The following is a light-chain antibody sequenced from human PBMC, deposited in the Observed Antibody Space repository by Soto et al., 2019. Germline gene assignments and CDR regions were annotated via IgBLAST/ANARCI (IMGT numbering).Light chain of an antibody. J-gene: IGKJ4*01. CDR2: GAS. Sequence: DIQMTQSPSSLSASVGDRVTITCRASHSITNYLSWYQQKPGKAPNLLIYGASSWQSGVPSRFSGSGSGTDFTLTISSLQPEDFATYYCHQSYSTPHTFGGGTKVEIK. CDR1: HSITNY. CDR3: HQSYSTPHT. V-gene: IGKV1-39*01.